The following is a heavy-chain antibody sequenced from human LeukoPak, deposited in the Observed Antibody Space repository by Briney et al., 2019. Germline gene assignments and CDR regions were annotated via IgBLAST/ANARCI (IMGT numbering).Heavy chain of an antibody. D-gene: IGHD6-19*01. CDR2: INPSDSRT. V-gene: IGHV1-46*01. Sequence: GASVKVSCTASGYTFTNNYMHWVRQAPAEGLEPMGTINPSDSRTNYAQKFHGRITMTRDMSTSTRCMELSSLRSEDTAVFYCARAGVLAVAFWGDAFDLWGQGTVVIVSS. CDR3: ARAGVLAVAFWGDAFDL. CDR1: GYTFTNNY. J-gene: IGHJ3*01.